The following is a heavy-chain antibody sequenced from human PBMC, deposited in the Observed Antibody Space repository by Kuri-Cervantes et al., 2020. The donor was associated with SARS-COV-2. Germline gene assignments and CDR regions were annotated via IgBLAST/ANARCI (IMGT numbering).Heavy chain of an antibody. J-gene: IGHJ4*02. V-gene: IGHV1-2*02. D-gene: IGHD6-13*01. Sequence: ASVKVSCKASGYTFTGYLIHWVRQAPGQGLEWMGWINPNSGGTNYAQKFQGRVTMTRDTSISTAYMELSRLRSDDTAVYYCARDLRWAAAGKATSVDYWGQGTLVTVSS. CDR2: INPNSGGT. CDR3: ARDLRWAAAGKATSVDY. CDR1: GYTFTGYL.